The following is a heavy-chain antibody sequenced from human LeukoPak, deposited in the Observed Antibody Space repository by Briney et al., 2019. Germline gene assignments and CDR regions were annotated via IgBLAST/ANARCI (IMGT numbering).Heavy chain of an antibody. CDR3: ARDYHYCSSTSCYSSFDY. CDR1: GYTFTSYY. CDR2: INPSGGST. Sequence: ASVKVSCKASGYTFTSYYMHWVRQAPGQGLEWMGIINPSGGSTGYAQKFQGRVTMTRDTSTSTVYMELSSLRSEDTAVYYCARDYHYCSSTSCYSSFDYWGQGTLVTVSS. D-gene: IGHD2-2*01. V-gene: IGHV1-46*01. J-gene: IGHJ4*02.